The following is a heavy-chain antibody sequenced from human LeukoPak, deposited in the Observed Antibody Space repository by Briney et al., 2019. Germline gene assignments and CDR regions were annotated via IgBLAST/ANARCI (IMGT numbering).Heavy chain of an antibody. V-gene: IGHV3-23*01. D-gene: IGHD1-26*01. CDR2: ISGSGGST. Sequence: GGSLRLSCAASGFTFSSYAMSWVRQAPGKGLGWVSAISGSGGSTYYADSVKGRFTISRDNSKDTLYLQMNSLRAEATAVYYCAKDRWEWEPFDAFDIWGQGTMVTVSS. J-gene: IGHJ3*02. CDR1: GFTFSSYA. CDR3: AKDRWEWEPFDAFDI.